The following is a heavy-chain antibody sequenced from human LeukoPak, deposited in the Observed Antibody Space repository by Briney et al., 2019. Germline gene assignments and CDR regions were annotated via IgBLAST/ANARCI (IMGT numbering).Heavy chain of an antibody. J-gene: IGHJ5*02. Sequence: GGSTRLSCAASGFTFREYSMSWVRQAPGKGLEWVSNIRSNGGDTYYTDSVKGRFTISRDNSKNTLYLQMNSLRAEDTAVYYCAKGGYTTWFDPWGQGTMVTVSS. CDR2: IRSNGGDT. CDR3: AKGGYTTWFDP. D-gene: IGHD2-15*01. CDR1: GFTFREYS. V-gene: IGHV3-23*01.